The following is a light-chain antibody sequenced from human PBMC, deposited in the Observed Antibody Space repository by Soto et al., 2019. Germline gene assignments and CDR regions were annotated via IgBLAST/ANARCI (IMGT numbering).Light chain of an antibody. CDR3: HQYASYSAGR. Sequence: RTSQTISRWLAWYQQKPGKAPKLLIYKASSLESGVPSRFSGSGSGTEITLTISRLQPADFAAYPIHQYASYSAGRFGQGTKVDIK. V-gene: IGKV1-5*03. CDR1: QTISRW. J-gene: IGKJ1*01. CDR2: KAS.